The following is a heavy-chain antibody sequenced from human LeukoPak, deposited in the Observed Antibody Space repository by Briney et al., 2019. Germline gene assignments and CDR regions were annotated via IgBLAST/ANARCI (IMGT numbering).Heavy chain of an antibody. CDR3: GRGPDSSGYYPAIDY. Sequence: PGESLRLSCAASGFTVSSNYMSWVRQAPGKGLEWVSVIYSGGSTYYPNSVKGRFTISRDTSKKTFLLQINSLPAAALAVSSCGRGPDSSGYYPAIDYWGQGTLVTVSS. CDR2: IYSGGST. J-gene: IGHJ4*02. D-gene: IGHD3-22*01. CDR1: GFTVSSNY. V-gene: IGHV3-53*01.